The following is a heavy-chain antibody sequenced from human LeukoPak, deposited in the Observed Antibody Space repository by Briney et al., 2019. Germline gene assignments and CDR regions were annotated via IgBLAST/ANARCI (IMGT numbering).Heavy chain of an antibody. V-gene: IGHV4-39*01. J-gene: IGHJ3*01. CDR1: GGSISISSYY. D-gene: IGHD6-19*01. CDR2: IYYSGNT. Sequence: PSGTLSLTCTVSGGSISISSYYWGWIRQPPGKGLEWIGSIYYSGNTYYNPSLKSRVTISVDTSKNQFSLKLSSVTAADTAVYYCARQPTAVAVYAFDLWGQGTMVTVSS. CDR3: ARQPTAVAVYAFDL.